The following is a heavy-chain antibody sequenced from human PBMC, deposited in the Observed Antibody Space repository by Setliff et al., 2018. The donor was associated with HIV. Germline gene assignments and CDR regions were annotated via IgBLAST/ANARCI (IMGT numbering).Heavy chain of an antibody. J-gene: IGHJ4*02. CDR3: ARWHPPYGFWEEDY. CDR1: GGSISSYY. Sequence: PSETLSLTCTVSGGSISSYYWSWIRQPPGKGLEWIGYINYSGSTYYNPSLKTRVTISVDGSKNQFSLKLKSVTAADTAVYYCARWHPPYGFWEEDYWGQGTLVTVSS. V-gene: IGHV4-59*08. CDR2: INYSGST. D-gene: IGHD3-10*01.